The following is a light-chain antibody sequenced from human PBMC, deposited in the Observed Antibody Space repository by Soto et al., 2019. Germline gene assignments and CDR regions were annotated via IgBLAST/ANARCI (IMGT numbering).Light chain of an antibody. V-gene: IGKV1-33*01. CDR1: QDISNH. CDR3: QQYVNALT. J-gene: IGKJ4*01. CDR2: DAS. Sequence: DIQMTQSPSSLSASAGDRVTITCQASQDISNHLNWYQQKAGKAPKLLINDASNLEAGVPSRFSGSGAGTYFTLTFSSLQPEDIATYYCQQYVNALTFGGGTKVEIK.